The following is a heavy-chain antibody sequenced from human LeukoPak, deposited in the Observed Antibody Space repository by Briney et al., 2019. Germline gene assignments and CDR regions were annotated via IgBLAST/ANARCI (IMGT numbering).Heavy chain of an antibody. CDR2: INPNSGGT. V-gene: IGHV1-2*06. Sequence: GASVKVSCKASGYTFTGYYMHWVRQAPGQGLEWMGRINPNSGGTNYAQKFQGRVAMTRNTSISTAYMELSSLRSEDTAVYYCARVMAPDAFDIWGQGTMVTVSS. CDR1: GYTFTGYY. D-gene: IGHD2-8*01. J-gene: IGHJ3*02. CDR3: ARVMAPDAFDI.